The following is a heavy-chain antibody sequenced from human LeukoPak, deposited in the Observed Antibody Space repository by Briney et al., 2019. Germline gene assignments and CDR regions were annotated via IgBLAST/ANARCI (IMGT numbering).Heavy chain of an antibody. CDR3: ARSDGYGLVGI. CDR2: IYSSGNT. Sequence: SETLSLTCSVSGVSISSGSNYWGWIRQPPGKSLEWIGSIYSSGNTYYNPSLKSRVIILIDTAKNHFSLNLSSVTAADTAVYYCARSDGYGLVGIWGQGTMVTVSS. D-gene: IGHD3-10*01. V-gene: IGHV4-39*07. J-gene: IGHJ3*02. CDR1: GVSISSGSNY.